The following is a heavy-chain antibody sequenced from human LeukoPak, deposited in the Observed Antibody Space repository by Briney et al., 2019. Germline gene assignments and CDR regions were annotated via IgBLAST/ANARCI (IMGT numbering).Heavy chain of an antibody. CDR2: IISIFGTA. J-gene: IGHJ5*02. CDR1: GGTFSSYA. D-gene: IGHD3-22*01. CDR3: ARDRYYYDSSGYYTGWFDP. V-gene: IGHV1-69*05. Sequence: ASVTVSSKASGGTFSSYAFSWVRQAPGQGLEWMGGIISIFGTANYAQKFQGRVTITTDESTSTAYMELSSLRSEDTAVYYCARDRYYYDSSGYYTGWFDPWGQGTLVTVSS.